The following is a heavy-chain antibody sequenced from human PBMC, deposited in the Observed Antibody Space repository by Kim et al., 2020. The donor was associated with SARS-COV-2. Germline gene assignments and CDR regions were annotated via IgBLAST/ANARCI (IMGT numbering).Heavy chain of an antibody. D-gene: IGHD1-26*01. CDR3: ARDQVGATGLSAFDI. Sequence: GGSLRLSCAASGFTFSSYWMSWVRQAPGKGLEWVANIKQDGSEKYYVDSVKGRFTISRDNAKNSLYLQMNSLRAEDTAVYYCARDQVGATGLSAFDIWGQGTMVTVSS. V-gene: IGHV3-7*01. J-gene: IGHJ3*02. CDR1: GFTFSSYW. CDR2: IKQDGSEK.